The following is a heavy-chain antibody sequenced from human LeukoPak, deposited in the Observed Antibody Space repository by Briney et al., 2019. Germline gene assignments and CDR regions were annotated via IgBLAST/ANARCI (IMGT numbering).Heavy chain of an antibody. CDR3: AKDSGYSGYDDTLFDY. V-gene: IGHV3-43D*03. J-gene: IGHJ4*02. D-gene: IGHD5-12*01. Sequence: GGSLRLSRAASGFTFDDYAMHWVRQAPGKGLEWVSLISWDGGSTYYADSVKGRFTISRDNSKNSLYLQMNSLRAEDTALYYCAKDSGYSGYDDTLFDYWGQGTLVTVSS. CDR2: ISWDGGST. CDR1: GFTFDDYA.